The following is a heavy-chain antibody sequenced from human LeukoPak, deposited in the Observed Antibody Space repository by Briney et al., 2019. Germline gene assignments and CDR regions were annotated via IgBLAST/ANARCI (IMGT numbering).Heavy chain of an antibody. CDR3: ASQRGYSYGYYYYYMDV. J-gene: IGHJ6*03. D-gene: IGHD5-18*01. CDR1: GFTVSSSY. V-gene: IGHV3-53*01. Sequence: PGGSLRLSCAASGFTVSSSYMSCVRQAPGRGLEWVSVIYSGGSTYYADSVKGRFTISRDNSKNTLYLQMNSLRAEDTAVYYCASQRGYSYGYYYYYMDVWGKGTTVTVSS. CDR2: IYSGGST.